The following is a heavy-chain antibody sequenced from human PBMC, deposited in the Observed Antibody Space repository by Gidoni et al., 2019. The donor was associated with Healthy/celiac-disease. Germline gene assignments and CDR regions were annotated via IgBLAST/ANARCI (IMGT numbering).Heavy chain of an antibody. CDR3: TSPGVNGGSVDY. Sequence: EVQLVESGGGLVQPGGSLKLSFSASGFTFRGSAMHWVRQASGKGLEWVGRIRSKANSYATAYAASVKGRFTISRDDSKNTAYLQMNSLKTEDTAVYYCTSPGVNGGSVDYWGQGTLVTVSS. CDR2: IRSKANSYAT. J-gene: IGHJ4*02. D-gene: IGHD3-10*01. CDR1: GFTFRGSA. V-gene: IGHV3-73*02.